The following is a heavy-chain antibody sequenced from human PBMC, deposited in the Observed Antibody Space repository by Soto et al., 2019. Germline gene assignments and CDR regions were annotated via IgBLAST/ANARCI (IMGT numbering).Heavy chain of an antibody. CDR2: IGGGGGTT. J-gene: IGHJ4*02. CDR3: TKSQGTVGAITRYTVPYSSFYIDL. CDR1: GFTFNNYA. D-gene: IGHD1-26*01. Sequence: EEKLLESGGGLVQPGGSLRLSCTASGFTFNNYAMSWVRQAPGGGLEWVSFIGGGGGTTFSADSVKGRFTISRDNSKNTVYLQISSLRADDTATYYCTKSQGTVGAITRYTVPYSSFYIDLLGQGTQVTVSS. V-gene: IGHV3-23*01.